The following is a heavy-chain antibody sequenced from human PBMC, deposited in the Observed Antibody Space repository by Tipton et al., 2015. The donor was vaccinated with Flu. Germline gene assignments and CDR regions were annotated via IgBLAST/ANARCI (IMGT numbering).Heavy chain of an antibody. CDR2: ISSSSSYI. Sequence: GSLRLSCAASGFTFSSYSMNWVRQAPGKGLEWVSSISSSSSYIYYADSVKGRFTISRDDAKNSLYLQMNSLRAEDTAVYYCARGLLWDVAGGDAFDIWGQGTMVTVSS. D-gene: IGHD1-26*01. CDR1: GFTFSSYS. J-gene: IGHJ3*02. CDR3: ARGLLWDVAGGDAFDI. V-gene: IGHV3-21*01.